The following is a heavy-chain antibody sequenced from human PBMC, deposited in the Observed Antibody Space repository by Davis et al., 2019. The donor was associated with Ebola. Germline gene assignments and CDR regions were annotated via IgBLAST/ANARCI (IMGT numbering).Heavy chain of an antibody. CDR2: MNPNSGNT. D-gene: IGHD5-18*01. J-gene: IGHJ4*02. V-gene: IGHV1-8*01. CDR1: GYTLTEFS. CDR3: ATFVDTSSDY. Sequence: AASVKVSCKVSGYTLTEFSMHWVRQATGQGLEWMGWMNPNSGNTGYAQNFQGRVTMTRNTSISTAYMEMSRLRSDDTAVYYCATFVDTSSDYWGQGTLVTVSS.